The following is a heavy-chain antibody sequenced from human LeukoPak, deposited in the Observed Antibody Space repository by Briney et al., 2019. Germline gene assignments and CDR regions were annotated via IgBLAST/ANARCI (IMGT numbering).Heavy chain of an antibody. CDR2: IWYDGSNK. J-gene: IGHJ6*02. V-gene: IGHV3-33*06. CDR3: AKDVSALSHYYGMDV. D-gene: IGHD2/OR15-2a*01. CDR1: GFTFSSYG. Sequence: PGRSLRLSCAASGFTFSSYGMHWVRQAPGKGLEWVAVIWYDGSNKYYADSVKGRFTISRDNSKNTLYLQMNSLRAEDTAVYYCAKDVSALSHYYGMDVWGQGTTVTVSS.